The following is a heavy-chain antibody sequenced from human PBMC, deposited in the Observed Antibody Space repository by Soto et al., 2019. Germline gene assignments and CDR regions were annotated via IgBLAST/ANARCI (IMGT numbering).Heavy chain of an antibody. CDR2: MSHDKSNT. CDR1: GFIFSTYG. CDR3: GKPHHSRFYAMDV. J-gene: IGHJ6*02. Sequence: QVQLVESGGGVVQPGRSLRLSCAASGFIFSTYGMHWVRQAPGKGLEWVAVMSHDKSNTYYADSVKGRFTISRDNSKNTLHLQMNSLRAEDTAVYYCGKPHHSRFYAMDVWGQGTTVTVSS. D-gene: IGHD2-21*01. V-gene: IGHV3-30*18.